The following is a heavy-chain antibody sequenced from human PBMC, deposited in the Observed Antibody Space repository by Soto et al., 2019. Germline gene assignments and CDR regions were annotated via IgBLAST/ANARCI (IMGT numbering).Heavy chain of an antibody. CDR1: GFTFSSYA. Sequence: QVQLVESGGGVVQPGRSLRLSCAASGFTFSSYAMHWVRQAPGKGLEWVAVISYDGSNKYYADSVKGRFTISRDNSKNTLYLQMNSLSAEDTAVYYCARGGPHYWGQGTLVTVSS. CDR2: ISYDGSNK. CDR3: ARGGPHY. J-gene: IGHJ4*02. V-gene: IGHV3-30-3*01.